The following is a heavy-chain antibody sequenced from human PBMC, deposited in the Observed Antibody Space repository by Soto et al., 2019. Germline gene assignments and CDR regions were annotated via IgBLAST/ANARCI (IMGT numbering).Heavy chain of an antibody. CDR3: ARCRRYYFDY. V-gene: IGHV4-31*03. J-gene: IGHJ4*02. Sequence: SETLSLTCTVSGGSISSGGYYWSWIRQHPGKGLEWIGYIYYSGSTYYNPSLKSRVTISVDTSKNQFSLKLSSVTAADTAVYYCARCRRYYFDYWGQGTLVTVPS. CDR1: GGSISSGGYY. CDR2: IYYSGST.